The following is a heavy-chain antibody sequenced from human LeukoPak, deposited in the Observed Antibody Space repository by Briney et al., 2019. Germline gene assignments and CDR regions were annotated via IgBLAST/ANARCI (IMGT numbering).Heavy chain of an antibody. CDR2: ISYDGGKK. J-gene: IGHJ4*02. D-gene: IGHD3-10*01. CDR1: GFTFSSYG. CDR3: AKDFGYDTGTYLEQ. V-gene: IGHV3-30*18. Sequence: GGSLRLSCAASGFTFSSYGMRWVRPAPGKGLEWVAVISYDGGKKYYPESVRGRFTISRDNSKNTLFLQMNSLRAEDTAVYYCAKDFGYDTGTYLEQWGQGTLVTVSS.